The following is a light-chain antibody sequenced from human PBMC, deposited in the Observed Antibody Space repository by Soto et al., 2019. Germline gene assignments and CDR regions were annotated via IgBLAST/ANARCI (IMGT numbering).Light chain of an antibody. CDR2: KAS. CDR3: QQYNSYPWT. J-gene: IGKJ1*01. CDR1: QSIRSW. V-gene: IGKV1-5*03. Sequence: DIPMTQSPSTLSASVGDRVTITCRASQSIRSWLAWYQQKPGKVPELLIYKASSLESGVPSRFSGSASGTEFTLTISSLQPDDFATYYCQQYNSYPWTFGQGTKVEIK.